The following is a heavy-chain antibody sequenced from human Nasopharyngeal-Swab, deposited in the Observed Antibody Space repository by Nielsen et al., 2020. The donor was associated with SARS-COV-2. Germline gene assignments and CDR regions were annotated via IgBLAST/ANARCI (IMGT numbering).Heavy chain of an antibody. Sequence: WILQPPGKGLEWIGEINHSGSTNYNPSLKSRVTISVDTSKNQFSLKLSSVTAADTAVYYCARGIVRIAARPRGNWFDPWGQGTLVTVSS. CDR2: INHSGST. D-gene: IGHD6-6*01. CDR3: ARGIVRIAARPRGNWFDP. V-gene: IGHV4-34*01. J-gene: IGHJ5*02.